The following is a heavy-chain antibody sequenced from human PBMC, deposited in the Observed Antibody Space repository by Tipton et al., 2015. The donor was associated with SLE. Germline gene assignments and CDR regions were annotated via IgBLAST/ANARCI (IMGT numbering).Heavy chain of an antibody. CDR1: GGSFSGYY. CDR2: INHSGST. Sequence: TLSLTCAVYGGSFSGYYWSWFRQPPGNGLEWIGEINHSGSTNYNPSLKSRVTISVDTSKNQFSLKLSSVTAADAAVYYCARSALAVTYGEDVWGQGTTVTVSS. D-gene: IGHD2-21*02. J-gene: IGHJ6*02. V-gene: IGHV4-34*01. CDR3: ARSALAVTYGEDV.